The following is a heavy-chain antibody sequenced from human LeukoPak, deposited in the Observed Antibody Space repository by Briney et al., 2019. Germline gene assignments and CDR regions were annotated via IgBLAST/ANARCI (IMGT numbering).Heavy chain of an antibody. CDR2: INPNSGGT. V-gene: IGHV1-2*02. CDR3: AREARYDYAWGSYRSYFAY. CDR1: GGTFSSYV. Sequence: ASVKVSCKASGGTFSSYVISWVRQAPGQGLEWMGWINPNSGGTNYAQKFQGRVTMTRDTSISTAYMELSRLRSDDTAVYYCAREARYDYAWGSYRSYFAYWGQGTLVTVSS. J-gene: IGHJ4*02. D-gene: IGHD3-16*02.